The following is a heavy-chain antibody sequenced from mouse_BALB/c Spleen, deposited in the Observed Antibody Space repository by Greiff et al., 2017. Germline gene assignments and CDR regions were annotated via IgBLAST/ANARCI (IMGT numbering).Heavy chain of an antibody. J-gene: IGHJ3*01. D-gene: IGHD3-3*01. V-gene: IGHV5-17*02. CDR1: GFTFSSFG. Sequence: EVQRVESGGGLVQPGGSRKLSCAASGFTFSSFGMHWVRQAPEKGLEWVAYISSGSSTIYYADTVKGRFTISRDNPKNTLFLQMTSLRSEDTAMYYCARSEGPWFAYWGQGTLVTVSA. CDR3: ARSEGPWFAY. CDR2: ISSGSSTI.